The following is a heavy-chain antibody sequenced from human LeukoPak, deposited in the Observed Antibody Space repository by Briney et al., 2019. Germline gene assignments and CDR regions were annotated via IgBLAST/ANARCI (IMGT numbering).Heavy chain of an antibody. CDR1: GFTFSSYG. CDR2: VSGSGAGT. CDR3: TSRPLLSYYGSGRTRSDY. J-gene: IGHJ4*02. V-gene: IGHV3-23*01. D-gene: IGHD3-10*01. Sequence: GSLRLSCAASGFTFSSYGMTWVRQAPGKGLEWVSGVSGSGAGTKHADSVKGRFTISRDNSKNTLYLQMNSLKTEDTAVYYCTSRPLLSYYGSGRTRSDYWGQGTLVTVSS.